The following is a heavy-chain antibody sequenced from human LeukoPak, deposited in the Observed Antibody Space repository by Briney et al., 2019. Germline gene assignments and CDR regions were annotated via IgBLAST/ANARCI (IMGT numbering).Heavy chain of an antibody. CDR2: IYYSGTT. V-gene: IGHV4-59*13. CDR3: AREGVGATDDAFDI. D-gene: IGHD1-26*01. J-gene: IGHJ3*02. Sequence: PSETLSLTCTVSGGSISSYYWSWIRQPPGKGLEWIGYIYYSGTTNYNSSLKSRVTIPVDTSKHQFSLKLTSVTAADTAVYYCAREGVGATDDAFDIWGQGIVVTVSS. CDR1: GGSISSYY.